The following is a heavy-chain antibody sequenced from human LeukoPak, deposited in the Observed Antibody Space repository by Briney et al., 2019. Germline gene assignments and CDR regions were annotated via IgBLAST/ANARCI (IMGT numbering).Heavy chain of an antibody. V-gene: IGHV4-39*01. CDR3: ARHRRGYSGGGYYQRSFDY. Sequence: SETLSLTCTVPGGSISSSSYYWGWIRQPPGKGLEWIGRIYYSGSTYYNPSRKSRVTISVDTSKNQFSLKLSSVTAADTAVYYCARHRRGYSGGGYYQRSFDYWGQGTLVTVSS. D-gene: IGHD5-12*01. J-gene: IGHJ4*02. CDR2: IYYSGST. CDR1: GGSISSSSYY.